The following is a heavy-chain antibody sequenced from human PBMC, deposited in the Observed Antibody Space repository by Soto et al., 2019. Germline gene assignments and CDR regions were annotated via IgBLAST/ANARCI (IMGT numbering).Heavy chain of an antibody. CDR1: GGSFSGYY. CDR3: ARGGHYYDSSGYYYQVYYYGMDV. Sequence: PSETLSLTCAAYGGSFSGYYWSWIRQPPGKGLEWIGEINHSGSTNYNPSLKSRVTISVDTSKNQFSLKLSSVTAADTAVYYCARGGHYYDSSGYYYQVYYYGMDVWGQGTTVTVSS. D-gene: IGHD3-22*01. J-gene: IGHJ6*02. V-gene: IGHV4-34*01. CDR2: INHSGST.